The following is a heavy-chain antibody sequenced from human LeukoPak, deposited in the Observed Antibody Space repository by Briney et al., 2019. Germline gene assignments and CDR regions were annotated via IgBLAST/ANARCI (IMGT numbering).Heavy chain of an antibody. CDR3: ARDWLQLPHGGPNAFDI. D-gene: IGHD5-18*01. CDR2: IIPILGIA. J-gene: IGHJ3*02. CDR1: GGTFSSYV. Sequence: ASVHVSCKACGGTFSSYVISWVRQAAGRGVEWVGRIIPILGIANYAQKFQGRVTITADKSTSTAYMELSSLRSGDTAVYYCARDWLQLPHGGPNAFDIWGQGTMVTVSS. V-gene: IGHV1-69*04.